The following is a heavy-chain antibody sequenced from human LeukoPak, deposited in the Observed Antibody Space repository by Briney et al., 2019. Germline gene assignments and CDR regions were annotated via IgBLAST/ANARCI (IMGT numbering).Heavy chain of an antibody. D-gene: IGHD3/OR15-3a*01. CDR1: GFTFSSYA. J-gene: IGHJ4*02. CDR3: ARSFGAGYVLKVDY. V-gene: IGHV3-30-3*01. Sequence: PGRSLRLSCAASGFTFSSYAMHWVRQAPGKGLEWVAVISYDGSNKYYADSVKGRFTISRDNSKNTLYLQMNSLRAEDTAVYYCARSFGAGYVLKVDYWGQGTLVTVSS. CDR2: ISYDGSNK.